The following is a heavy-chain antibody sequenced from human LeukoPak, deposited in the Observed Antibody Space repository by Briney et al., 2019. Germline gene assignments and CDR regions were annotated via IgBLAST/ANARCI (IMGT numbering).Heavy chain of an antibody. CDR1: GGTFSSYA. D-gene: IGHD3-22*01. CDR2: IIPIFGTA. Sequence: ASVKVSCKASGGTFSSYANSWVRQAPGQGLEWMGGIIPIFGTANYAQKFQGRVTITTDESTSTAYMELSSLRSEDTAVYYCATSPGSGYSGYYYYYMDVWGKGTTVTVSS. J-gene: IGHJ6*03. V-gene: IGHV1-69*05. CDR3: ATSPGSGYSGYYYYYMDV.